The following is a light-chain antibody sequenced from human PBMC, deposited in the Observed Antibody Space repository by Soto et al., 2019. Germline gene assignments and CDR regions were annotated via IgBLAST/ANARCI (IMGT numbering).Light chain of an antibody. CDR3: QQYYSAPWT. CDR1: QSISTY. J-gene: IGKJ1*01. CDR2: AAS. Sequence: DYQMTQSPSSLSASVGDRVTITCRASQSISTYFTWYQQRPGKAPKLLVYAASSLQSGVPSRFSGSASGTDFTLTISSLQPEDFATYYCQQYYSAPWTFGQGTTVEIK. V-gene: IGKV1-39*01.